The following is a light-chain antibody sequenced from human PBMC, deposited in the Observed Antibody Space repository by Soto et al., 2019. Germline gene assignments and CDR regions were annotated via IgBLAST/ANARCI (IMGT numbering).Light chain of an antibody. Sequence: QSVLTQPPSVSGSPGQRVTISCTERSSNIGEGYDVHWYQQLPGTAPKLLIYGNSNRPSGVPDRFSGSKSGTSASLAITGLQAEDEAHYYCQSYDSSGSGPVVFGGGTKLTVL. CDR2: GNS. CDR3: QSYDSSGSGPVV. V-gene: IGLV1-40*01. J-gene: IGLJ2*01. CDR1: SSNIGEGYD.